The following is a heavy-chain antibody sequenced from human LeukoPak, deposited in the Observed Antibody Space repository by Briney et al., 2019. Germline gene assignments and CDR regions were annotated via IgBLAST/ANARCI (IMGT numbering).Heavy chain of an antibody. Sequence: ASVKVSCKASGYTFTSYGISWVRQAPGQGLEWIGWISAYNGNTNYAQKLQGRVTMTTDTSTSTAYMELRSLRSDDTAVYYCARDRQYSYGYSFDYWGQGTLVTVSS. CDR3: ARDRQYSYGYSFDY. D-gene: IGHD5-18*01. V-gene: IGHV1-18*01. CDR1: GYTFTSYG. J-gene: IGHJ4*02. CDR2: ISAYNGNT.